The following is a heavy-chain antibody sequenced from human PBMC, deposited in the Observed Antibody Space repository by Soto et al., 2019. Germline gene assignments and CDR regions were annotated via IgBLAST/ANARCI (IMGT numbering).Heavy chain of an antibody. CDR3: ARAHYGDYGYGMDV. J-gene: IGHJ6*02. D-gene: IGHD4-17*01. CDR2: IYHSGST. V-gene: IGHV4-30-2*01. CDR1: GGSISSGGYS. Sequence: LSLTCAVSGGSISSGGYSLIWIRQPPGKGLEWIGYIYHSGSTYYNPSLKSRVTISVDRSKNQFSLKLSSVTAADTAVYYCARAHYGDYGYGMDVWGQGTTVTVSS.